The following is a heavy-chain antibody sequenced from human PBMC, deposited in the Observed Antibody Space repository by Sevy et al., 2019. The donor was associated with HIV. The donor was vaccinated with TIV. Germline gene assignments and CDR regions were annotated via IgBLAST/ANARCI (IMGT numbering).Heavy chain of an antibody. Sequence: GGSLRLSCAASGFTLSSYDMHWVRQAPGKGLEWVAFIRYDGSNKYYADSVKGRFTISRDNSKNTLYLQMNSLRAEDTAVYYCAKAKRGIVVVPAAMFGDAFDIWGQGPMVTVSS. CDR2: IRYDGSNK. CDR1: GFTLSSYD. V-gene: IGHV3-30*02. J-gene: IGHJ3*02. CDR3: AKAKRGIVVVPAAMFGDAFDI. D-gene: IGHD2-2*01.